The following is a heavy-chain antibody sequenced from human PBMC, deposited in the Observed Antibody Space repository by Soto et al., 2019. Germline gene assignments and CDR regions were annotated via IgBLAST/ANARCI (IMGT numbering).Heavy chain of an antibody. V-gene: IGHV3-64D*08. Sequence: GGFLRLSCSASGSTFSSYAMHWVRQAPGKGLEYVSAISSNGGSTYYADSVKGRFTISRDNSKNTLYLQMSSLRAEDTAVYYCVKDLRGIFDYWGQGTLVTVSS. CDR3: VKDLRGIFDY. CDR2: ISSNGGST. D-gene: IGHD3-10*01. J-gene: IGHJ4*02. CDR1: GSTFSSYA.